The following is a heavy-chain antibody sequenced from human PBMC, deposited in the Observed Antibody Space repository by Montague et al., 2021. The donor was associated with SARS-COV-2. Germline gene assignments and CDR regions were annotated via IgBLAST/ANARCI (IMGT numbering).Heavy chain of an antibody. J-gene: IGHJ4*02. V-gene: IGHV6-1*01. CDR1: GDSVSTNSGT. CDR2: TYYRSEWYS. D-gene: IGHD2-15*01. CDR3: ARAERGSCGDGNCYQYFFNY. Sequence: CAISGDSVSTNSGTWNWVRLSPSRGLEWLGRTYYRSEWYSDYSVSVKSRISINPGTSKNQFSLQLNSVTPEDTAVYYCARAERGSCGDGNCYQYFFNYWGQGTLVTVSP.